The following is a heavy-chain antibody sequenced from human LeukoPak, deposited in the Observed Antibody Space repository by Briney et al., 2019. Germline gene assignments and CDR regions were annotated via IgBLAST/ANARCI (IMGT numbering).Heavy chain of an antibody. D-gene: IGHD2-2*01. CDR3: ARVPPVVPAADMEY. V-gene: IGHV1-18*04. CDR1: GYTFTSYY. CDR2: ISAYNGNT. Sequence: ASVKVSCKASGYTFTSYYMHWLRQAPGQGLEWMGWISAYNGNTNYAQKLQGRVTMTTDTSTSTAYMELRSLRSDDTAVYYCARVPPVVPAADMEYWGQGTLVTVSS. J-gene: IGHJ4*02.